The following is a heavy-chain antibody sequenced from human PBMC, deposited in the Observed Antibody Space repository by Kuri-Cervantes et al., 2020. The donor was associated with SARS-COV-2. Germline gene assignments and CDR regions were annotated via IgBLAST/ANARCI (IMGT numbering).Heavy chain of an antibody. J-gene: IGHJ4*02. CDR2: ISSSGTTI. CDR1: GFTFSDYY. CDR3: ARDAVYGDYDTTHFDY. V-gene: IGHV3-11*04. Sequence: GGSLRLSCAASGFTFSDYYMSWIRQAPGKGLEWVSYISSSGTTIYYADSVKGRFTISRDNAKNSLYLQMNSLRAEDTAVYYCARDAVYGDYDTTHFDYWGQGTLVTVSS. D-gene: IGHD4-17*01.